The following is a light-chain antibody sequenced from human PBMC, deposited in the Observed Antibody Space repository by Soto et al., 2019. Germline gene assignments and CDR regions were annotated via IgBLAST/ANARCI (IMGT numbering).Light chain of an antibody. CDR1: QSVSSY. V-gene: IGKV1-39*01. CDR3: QQSYSTPPFT. J-gene: IGKJ3*01. CDR2: ETS. Sequence: DIQMTQSPSPLSASVGDRVDITCRTSQSVSSYLNWYQAKPGKAPKLLIYETSNLESGVPSRFSGSGSRTDFTLTISSLQPEYSATYYCQQSYSTPPFTFGPGTRVDI.